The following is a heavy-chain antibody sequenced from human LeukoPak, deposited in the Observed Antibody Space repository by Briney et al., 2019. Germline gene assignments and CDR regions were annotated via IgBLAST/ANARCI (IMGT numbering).Heavy chain of an antibody. D-gene: IGHD6-19*01. CDR2: TYYRGST. Sequence: SETLSLTCTVSGGSISSYYWNWISQPPGKGLEWIGYTYYRGSTNYNPSLNSRVTISVDTSKNQFSLKLSSVTAADTAVYYCARRAVGYRAFDIWGQGTMVTVSS. CDR1: GGSISSYY. CDR3: ARRAVGYRAFDI. J-gene: IGHJ3*02. V-gene: IGHV4-59*08.